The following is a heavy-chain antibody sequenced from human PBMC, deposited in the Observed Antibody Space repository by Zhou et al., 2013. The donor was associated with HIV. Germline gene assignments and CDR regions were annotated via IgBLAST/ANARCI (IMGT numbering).Heavy chain of an antibody. CDR3: ARDPPGYPYFFDY. Sequence: QVQLVQSGAEVKKSGASVKVSCEASGYTFTGYCVHWVRQAPGQGLEWMGWINPNSGGTNYAQKFQGRVTMTRDTSISTAYMELSRLRSDDTAVYYCARDPPGYPYFFDYWGQGTLVTVSS. CDR1: GYTFTGYC. V-gene: IGHV1-2*02. CDR2: INPNSGGT. D-gene: IGHD5-12*01. J-gene: IGHJ4*02.